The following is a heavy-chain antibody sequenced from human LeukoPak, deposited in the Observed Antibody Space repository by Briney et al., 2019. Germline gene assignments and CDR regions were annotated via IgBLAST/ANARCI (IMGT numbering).Heavy chain of an antibody. J-gene: IGHJ4*02. V-gene: IGHV3-43*01. CDR1: GFTFGNET. CDR2: ISWHGSTT. Sequence: GGSLRLACAATGFTFGNETRHWGRRAPGKGLELVSVISWHGSTTKYANSVRGRLTIYRDSRKNSLSLQMNSLRPEDTALYYCAKDIGDSIGYNYFDSWGQGTLVTVSS. D-gene: IGHD3-22*01. CDR3: AKDIGDSIGYNYFDS.